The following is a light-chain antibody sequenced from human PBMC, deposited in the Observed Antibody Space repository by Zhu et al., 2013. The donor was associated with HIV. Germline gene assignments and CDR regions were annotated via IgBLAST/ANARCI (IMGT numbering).Light chain of an antibody. V-gene: IGLV2-8*01. J-gene: IGLJ1*01. Sequence: QSALTQPPSASGSPGQSVTISCTGTNTDVGAYNYVSWYQQHPGKAPKLIIYEVSERPSGVPDRFSGSKSGNTASLTVSGLQPDDEADYYCCSYAGSGTLYVFGTGTKVTVL. CDR1: NTDVGAYNY. CDR3: CSYAGSGTLYV. CDR2: EVS.